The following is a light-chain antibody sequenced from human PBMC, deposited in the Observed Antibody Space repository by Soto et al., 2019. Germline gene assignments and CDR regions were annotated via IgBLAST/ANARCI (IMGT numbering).Light chain of an antibody. J-gene: IGLJ3*02. Sequence: QSVLTQPPSASGTPGQRVTISCSGSTSNIGSNTVNWYQQLPRTAPKLLIYRNNERPSGVPDRFSGSKSGTSASLATSGLQSEDEADYYCSTWDDSLNGVVFGGGTKLTVL. V-gene: IGLV1-44*01. CDR1: TSNIGSNT. CDR3: STWDDSLNGVV. CDR2: RNN.